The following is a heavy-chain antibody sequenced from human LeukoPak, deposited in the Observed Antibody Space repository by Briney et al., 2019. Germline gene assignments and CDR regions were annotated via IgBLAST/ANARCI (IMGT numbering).Heavy chain of an antibody. CDR2: ISTTGRTI. D-gene: IGHD4-17*01. V-gene: IGHV3-48*01. CDR1: GFTFSSYS. Sequence: GGSLRLSCVASGFTFSSYSMNWVRQAPGKGLEWVSYISTTGRTIYYADSVKGRFTISRDNANDSLFLQMNSLRADDTAVYYCARDYGANAFDIWGQGTMVTVSS. J-gene: IGHJ3*02. CDR3: ARDYGANAFDI.